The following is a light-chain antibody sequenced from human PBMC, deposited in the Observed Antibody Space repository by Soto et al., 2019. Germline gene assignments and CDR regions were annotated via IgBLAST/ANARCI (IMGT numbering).Light chain of an antibody. J-gene: IGKJ1*01. CDR2: DAS. V-gene: IGKV1-5*01. CDR3: QQYNSYST. CDR1: QSIGSW. Sequence: DIQMTQSPSTLSATVGDRVTITCRASQSIGSWLAWYQQISGRAPNLLIYDASSLQSGVPSRFSGSGSGTEFTLTFSSLQPDDFATYYCQQYNSYSTFGQGTKVDIK.